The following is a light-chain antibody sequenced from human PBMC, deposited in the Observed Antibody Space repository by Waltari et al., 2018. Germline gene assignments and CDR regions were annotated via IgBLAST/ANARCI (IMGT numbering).Light chain of an antibody. CDR2: DVH. Sequence: SVLTQTPSVSAAPGQRVTISCSGSTSNIGKNYVSWYQQLPGAAPKLLISDVHNRPSGPPDRFPGSKSGTAATLAITGLQTEDEADYFCGAWDGSLTLYVFGPGTRSPS. CDR3: GAWDGSLTLYV. J-gene: IGLJ1*01. V-gene: IGLV1-51*01. CDR1: TSNIGKNY.